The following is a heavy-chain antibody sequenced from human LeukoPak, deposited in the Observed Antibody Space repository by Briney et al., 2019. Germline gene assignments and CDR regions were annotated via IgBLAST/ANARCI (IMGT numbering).Heavy chain of an antibody. D-gene: IGHD2-2*01. J-gene: IGHJ4*02. CDR3: AKIGDIYCSRTSCSLDY. V-gene: IGHV3-74*03. Sequence: GGSLRLSCAASGFTFSSYWMHWVRHAPGKGLVWVSRINSDGSSTMYADSVKGRFTISRENAKNTMYLKMNSQRTEDTAVYYCAKIGDIYCSRTSCSLDYWGQGTLVTVSS. CDR2: INSDGSST. CDR1: GFTFSSYW.